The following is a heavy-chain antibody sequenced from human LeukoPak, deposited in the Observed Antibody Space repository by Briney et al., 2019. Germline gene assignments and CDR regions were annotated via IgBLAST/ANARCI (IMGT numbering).Heavy chain of an antibody. Sequence: GGSLRLSCTASGFTFGDYAMSWVRQAPGKGLEWVGFIRSKAYGGTTEYAASVKGRFTISRDDSKSIAYLQMNSLKTEDTAVYYCTRGLSQQLVRWIYYYYYMDVWGKGTTVTVSS. CDR1: GFTFGDYA. D-gene: IGHD6-13*01. J-gene: IGHJ6*03. CDR3: TRGLSQQLVRWIYYYYYMDV. V-gene: IGHV3-49*04. CDR2: IRSKAYGGTT.